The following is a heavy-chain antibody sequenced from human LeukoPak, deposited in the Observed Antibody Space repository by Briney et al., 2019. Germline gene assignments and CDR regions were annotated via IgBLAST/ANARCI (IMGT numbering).Heavy chain of an antibody. CDR2: IFYSGTT. J-gene: IGHJ5*02. D-gene: IGHD6-19*01. CDR3: ARGATYSSGWYWFDP. Sequence: SETLSLTCTVSGGSMNNDYWSWIRQPPGKGLEWIGHIFYSGTTNYNPSLKSRVTISVDTSKDQFSLKLTSVSAADTALYYCARGATYSSGWYWFDPWGQGTLVTVSS. V-gene: IGHV4-59*01. CDR1: GGSMNNDY.